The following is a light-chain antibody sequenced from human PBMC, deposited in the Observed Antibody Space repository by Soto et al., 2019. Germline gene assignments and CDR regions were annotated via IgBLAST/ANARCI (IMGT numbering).Light chain of an antibody. CDR3: QQRQSWPRT. CDR1: QTVKKF. Sequence: DIVLTQSPVTLSVSPGSRVTLSCRASQTVKKFLAWYQQKPGQAPRLLVYDASTRATGIPARFSGSGSGTDFTLTISSLEPEDAAVYYCQQRQSWPRTFGQGT. V-gene: IGKV3-11*01. J-gene: IGKJ1*01. CDR2: DAS.